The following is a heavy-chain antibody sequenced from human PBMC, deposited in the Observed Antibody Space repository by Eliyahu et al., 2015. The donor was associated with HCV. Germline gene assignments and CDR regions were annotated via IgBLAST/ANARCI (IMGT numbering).Heavy chain of an antibody. CDR1: GGSISSYY. CDR3: AREGPSSSWYFPQFDY. CDR2: IYTSGST. V-gene: IGHV4-4*07. J-gene: IGHJ4*02. Sequence: QVQLQESGPGLVKPSETLSLPCXVSGGSISSYYWSWIRQPTGKGLEWIGRIYTSGSTNYNPSLKSRVTMSVDTSKNQFSLKLSSVTAADTAVYYCAREGPSSSWYFPQFDYWGQGTLVTVSS. D-gene: IGHD6-13*01.